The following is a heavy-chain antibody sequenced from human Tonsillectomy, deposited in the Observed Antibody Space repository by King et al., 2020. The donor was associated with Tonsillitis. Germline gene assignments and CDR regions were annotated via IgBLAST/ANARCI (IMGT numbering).Heavy chain of an antibody. D-gene: IGHD3-10*01. Sequence: VQLVESGGGLVQPGGSLKLSCAASGFIFSGSAIHWVRQASGKGLEGVGRIRSKANSYATEYAASVKGRFIISREDAKNTAYLQMNSLKTEDTAMYYCTIPSIIIGFGGFDPWGQGTLVTVPS. CDR3: TIPSIIIGFGGFDP. CDR2: IRSKANSYAT. V-gene: IGHV3-73*02. CDR1: GFIFSGSA. J-gene: IGHJ5*02.